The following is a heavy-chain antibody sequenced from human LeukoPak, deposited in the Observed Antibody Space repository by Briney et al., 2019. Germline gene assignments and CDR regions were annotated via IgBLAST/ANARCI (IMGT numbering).Heavy chain of an antibody. Sequence: ASVKVSCKASGYTFTSCYMHWVRQAPGQGLEWMGIINPSGGSTSYAQKFQGRVTMTRDMSTSTVYMELSSLRSEDTAVYYCASTLAWGAWFDPWGQGTLVTVSS. J-gene: IGHJ5*02. D-gene: IGHD3-3*02. CDR3: ASTLAWGAWFDP. V-gene: IGHV1-46*01. CDR2: INPSGGST. CDR1: GYTFTSCY.